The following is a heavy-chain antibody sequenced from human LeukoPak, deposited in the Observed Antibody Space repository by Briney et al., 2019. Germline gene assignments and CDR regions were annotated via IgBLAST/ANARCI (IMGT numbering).Heavy chain of an antibody. V-gene: IGHV3-49*03. D-gene: IGHD6-19*01. CDR3: GSGSGWYSPDY. Sequence: PGGSLRLSCTASGFTFGDYAMSWFRQAPGKGLEWVGFSRSKAYGGTTEYAASVKGRFTISRDDSKNIAYLQMNSLKTEDTGVYYCGSGSGWYSPDYWGQGTLVTVSS. J-gene: IGHJ4*02. CDR2: SRSKAYGGTT. CDR1: GFTFGDYA.